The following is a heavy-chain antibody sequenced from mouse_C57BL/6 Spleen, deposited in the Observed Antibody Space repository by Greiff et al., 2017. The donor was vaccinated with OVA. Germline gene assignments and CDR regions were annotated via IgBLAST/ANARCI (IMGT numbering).Heavy chain of an antibody. J-gene: IGHJ1*03. CDR2: ISSGSSTI. V-gene: IGHV5-17*01. CDR3: ARVYGSRIYWYFDV. CDR1: GFTFSDYG. Sequence: EVQLQESGGGLVKPGGSLKLSCAASGFTFSDYGMHWVRQAPEKGLEWVAYISSGSSTIYYADTVKGRFTISRDNAKNTLFLQMTSLRSEDTAMYYCARVYGSRIYWYFDVWGTGTTVTVSS. D-gene: IGHD1-1*01.